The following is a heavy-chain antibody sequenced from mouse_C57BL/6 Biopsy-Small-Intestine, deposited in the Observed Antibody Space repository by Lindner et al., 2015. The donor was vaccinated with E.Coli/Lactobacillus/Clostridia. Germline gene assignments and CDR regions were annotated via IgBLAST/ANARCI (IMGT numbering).Heavy chain of an antibody. V-gene: IGHV1-81*01. Sequence: ARLQESGAELARPGASVKLSCKASGYTFTSYGITWVKQRTGQGLEWIGEIYPRSDNTYYNEKFKGKAILTADKSSSTAYMQLSSLTSEDSAVYFCASPQTVRATWFAYWGQGTLVTVSA. CDR3: ASPQTVRATWFAY. D-gene: IGHD3-2*01. CDR2: IYPRSDNT. CDR1: GYTFTSYG. J-gene: IGHJ3*01.